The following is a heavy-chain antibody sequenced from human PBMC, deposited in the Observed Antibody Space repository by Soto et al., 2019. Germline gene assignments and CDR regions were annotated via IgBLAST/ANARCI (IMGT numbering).Heavy chain of an antibody. V-gene: IGHV4-59*01. Sequence: SETLSLTCTVSGGSIRSYWWSWIRQPPGRGLEWIGNIYYSGSTNYNPSLKSRVTISVDTSKNQFSLKLSSVTAADTAVYYCARDPCITRCPDYWGQGTLVTVSS. CDR3: ARDPCITRCPDY. J-gene: IGHJ4*02. CDR2: IYYSGST. D-gene: IGHD2-2*01. CDR1: GGSIRSYW.